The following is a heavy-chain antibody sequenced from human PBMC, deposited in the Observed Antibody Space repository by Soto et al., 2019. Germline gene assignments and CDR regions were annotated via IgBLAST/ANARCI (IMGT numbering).Heavy chain of an antibody. CDR1: GGSVSSHLYY. V-gene: IGHV4-61*01. CDR2: VYYNGST. Sequence: QVQLQESGPGLVKPSDTLSLTCSVSGGSVSSHLYYWGWIRQPPGNGLEWIANVYYNGSTNYNPSLKSRVTISLDTSKNQFSLKLSSVTAADTAVYYCARVDYGDYPWFDAWGQGTPVTVSS. J-gene: IGHJ5*02. CDR3: ARVDYGDYPWFDA. D-gene: IGHD4-17*01.